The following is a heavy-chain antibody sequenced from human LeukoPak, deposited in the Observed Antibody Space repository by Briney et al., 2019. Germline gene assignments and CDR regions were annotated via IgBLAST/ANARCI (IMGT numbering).Heavy chain of an antibody. J-gene: IGHJ4*02. V-gene: IGHV4-34*01. D-gene: IGHD4-17*01. CDR2: INHSGST. CDR3: ARGTMTTVTYYFDY. CDR1: GGSISSNYY. Sequence: SETLSLTCTVSGGSISSNYYWSWIRQPPGKGLEWIGEINHSGSTNYNPSLKSRVTISVDTSKNQFSLKLSSVTAADTAVYYCARGTMTTVTYYFDYWGQGTLVTVSS.